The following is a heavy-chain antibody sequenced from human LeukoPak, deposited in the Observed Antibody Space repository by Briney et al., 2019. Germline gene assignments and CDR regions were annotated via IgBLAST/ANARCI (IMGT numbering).Heavy chain of an antibody. CDR2: VYYSGST. Sequence: SETLSLTCTVSGGSVTSDNYYWTWIRQPPGKGLEWIGFVYYSGSTNYNPSLKSRVTISLDTSKNQFSLKLSSVTAADTAVYYCARVTDYYDSSGYYGTYFDYWGRGTLVTVSS. D-gene: IGHD3-22*01. CDR3: ARVTDYYDSSGYYGTYFDY. CDR1: GGSVTSDNYY. J-gene: IGHJ4*02. V-gene: IGHV4-61*01.